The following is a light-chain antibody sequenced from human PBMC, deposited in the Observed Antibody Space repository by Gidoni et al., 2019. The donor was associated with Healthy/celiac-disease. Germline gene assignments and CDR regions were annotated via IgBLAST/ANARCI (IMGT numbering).Light chain of an antibody. V-gene: IGKV2-28*01. CDR1: QSLLHSNGYSY. CDR3: MQALQTPIFT. Sequence: DIVMTPSPLSLPVTPGEPASISCRSSQSLLHSNGYSYLDWYLQKPGQSPQLLIYLGSNRASGVPDRFSGSGSGTDFTLKISRVEAEDVGVYYCMQALQTPIFTFGPGTKVDIK. J-gene: IGKJ3*01. CDR2: LGS.